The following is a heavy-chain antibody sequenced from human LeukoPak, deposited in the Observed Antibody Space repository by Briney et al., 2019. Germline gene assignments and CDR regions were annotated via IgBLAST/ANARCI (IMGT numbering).Heavy chain of an antibody. CDR3: AKDVGMTTVTTFDY. CDR2: IWYDGSNK. D-gene: IGHD4-17*01. Sequence: GGSLRLFCTASGFTFSSYGMHWVRQAPGKGLEWVAVIWYDGSNKYYADSVKGRFTISRDNSKNTLYLQMNSLRAEDTAVYYCAKDVGMTTVTTFDYWGQGTLVTVSS. CDR1: GFTFSSYG. V-gene: IGHV3-33*06. J-gene: IGHJ4*02.